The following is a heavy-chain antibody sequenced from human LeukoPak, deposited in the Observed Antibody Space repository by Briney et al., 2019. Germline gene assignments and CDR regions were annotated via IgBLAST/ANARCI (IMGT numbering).Heavy chain of an antibody. Sequence: GGSLRLSCTASGFTFSNYWMSWVRQTPEKGLEWVANIKQDGSGTVYVDSVKGRFTISRDNAQSSLYLQMNSLRAEDTAVYYCARDPYSSSWSYGMDVWGRGTTVTVSS. D-gene: IGHD6-13*01. CDR1: GFTFSNYW. J-gene: IGHJ6*02. CDR2: IKQDGSGT. CDR3: ARDPYSSSWSYGMDV. V-gene: IGHV3-7*05.